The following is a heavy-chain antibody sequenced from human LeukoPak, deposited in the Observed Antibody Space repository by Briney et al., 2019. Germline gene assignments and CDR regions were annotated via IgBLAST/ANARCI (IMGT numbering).Heavy chain of an antibody. D-gene: IGHD4-11*01. CDR2: INPSGGNT. J-gene: IGHJ6*03. V-gene: IGHV1-46*01. CDR3: ARDPGDYSNYEAPYYYYMDV. Sequence: ASVKVSCKASGYTFTGYYMHWVRQAPGQGLEWMGIINPSGGNTSYAQKFQGRVTMTRDMSTSTVYMELSSLRSEDTAVYYCARDPGDYSNYEAPYYYYMDVWGKGTTVTVSS. CDR1: GYTFTGYY.